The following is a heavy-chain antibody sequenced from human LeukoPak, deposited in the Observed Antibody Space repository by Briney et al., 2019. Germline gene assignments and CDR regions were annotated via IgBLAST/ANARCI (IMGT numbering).Heavy chain of an antibody. CDR1: VFTFYDYA. V-gene: IGHV3-43D*03. D-gene: IGHD6-13*01. J-gene: IGHJ4*02. Sequence: PGGSLRLSCAASVFTFYDYAMHCVRQAPGKGRGWVSLISWDGGSTYYADSVKGRFTISRDNSKNSLYLQMNSLRAEDTALYYCAKDSAPYSSSWYANFDYWGQGTLVTVSS. CDR2: ISWDGGST. CDR3: AKDSAPYSSSWYANFDY.